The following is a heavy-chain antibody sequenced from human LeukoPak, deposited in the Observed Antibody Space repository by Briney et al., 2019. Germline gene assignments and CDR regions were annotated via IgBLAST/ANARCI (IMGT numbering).Heavy chain of an antibody. CDR2: VKQDGKKK. J-gene: IGHJ4*02. CDR1: GFTFNDYW. CDR3: ARDSDYCSGGSCYLDY. D-gene: IGHD2-15*01. V-gene: IGHV3-7*01. Sequence: PGGSLRLSCAASGFTFNDYWMSWVRQAPGKGLEWVANVKQDGKKKFYVDSVKGRFTISRDNAKNSLYLQMNSLRAEDTAVYYCARDSDYCSGGSCYLDYWGQGTLVTVSS.